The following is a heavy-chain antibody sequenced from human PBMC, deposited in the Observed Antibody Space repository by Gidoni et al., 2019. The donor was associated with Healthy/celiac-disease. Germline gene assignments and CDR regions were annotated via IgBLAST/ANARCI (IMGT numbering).Heavy chain of an antibody. CDR3: AKSVRRPVVTTTPGFFDS. V-gene: IGHV3-23*01. CDR1: GLAFRPYA. J-gene: IGHJ4*02. CDR2: ISGSGGRT. D-gene: IGHD2-21*02. Sequence: DVQLLESGGDLVQPGGSLSLSCAASGLAFRPYAMSWVRQAPGKGLQWVSGISGSGGRTYYADSMKGRFIISRDNSKNTLSLYMSNLRDEDTAVYYCAKSVRRPVVTTTPGFFDSWGQGTLVTVSS.